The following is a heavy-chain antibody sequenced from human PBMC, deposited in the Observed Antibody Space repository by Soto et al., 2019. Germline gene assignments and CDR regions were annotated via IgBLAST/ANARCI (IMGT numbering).Heavy chain of an antibody. V-gene: IGHV1-18*01. CDR3: ARDGRQFVPNSDNFHL. CDR1: GYTFRNYG. Sequence: ASVKVSCKASGYTFRNYGINWVRQAPGQGLEWMGWISAYNGDTKYAQKFQGRVTLATDTPTTTAYMELGSLKSDDTAVYYCARDGRQFVPNSDNFHLWGQGTTVTV. D-gene: IGHD6-6*01. CDR2: ISAYNGDT. J-gene: IGHJ3*01.